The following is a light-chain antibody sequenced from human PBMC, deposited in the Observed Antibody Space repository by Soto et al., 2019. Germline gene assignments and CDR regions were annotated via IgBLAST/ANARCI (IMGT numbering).Light chain of an antibody. CDR3: QQYNSYS. CDR1: QSISNW. J-gene: IGKJ1*01. Sequence: DIQMTQSPSTLPASVGDRVTITCRASQSISNWLALYQQKPGTAPKVLIYHASNLQSGVPSRFSCSGSGTEFTLTISSLQPDDFATYYCQQYNSYSFGQGTKVEIK. CDR2: HAS. V-gene: IGKV1-5*01.